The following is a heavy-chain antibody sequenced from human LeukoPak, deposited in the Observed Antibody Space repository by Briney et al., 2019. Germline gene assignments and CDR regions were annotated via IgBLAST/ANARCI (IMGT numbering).Heavy chain of an antibody. CDR3: ARPHRNWNDGFDY. CDR2: ISSSGSTI. Sequence: GGSLRLSRAASGFTFSDYYMSWIRQASGKGLEWVSYISSSGSTIYYADSVKGRFTISRDNAKNSLYLQMNSLRAEDTAVYYCARPHRNWNDGFDYWGQGTLVTVSS. CDR1: GFTFSDYY. D-gene: IGHD1-20*01. J-gene: IGHJ4*02. V-gene: IGHV3-11*01.